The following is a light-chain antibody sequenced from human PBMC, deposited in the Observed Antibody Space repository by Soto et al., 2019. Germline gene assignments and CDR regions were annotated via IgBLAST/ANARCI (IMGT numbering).Light chain of an antibody. CDR3: QQYKNWPPIT. J-gene: IGKJ5*01. CDR2: ETS. Sequence: EIVMTQSPATLSVSPGERATLSCRASQSVRNNLAWYQQKPGQAPRLLIYETSTRATGIPARSSGSGSGTEFTLTISSLQSEDFALYYCQQYKNWPPITFGQGTRLEIK. CDR1: QSVRNN. V-gene: IGKV3-15*01.